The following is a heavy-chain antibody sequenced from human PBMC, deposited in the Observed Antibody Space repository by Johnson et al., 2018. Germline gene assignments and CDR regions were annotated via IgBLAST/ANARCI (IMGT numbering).Heavy chain of an antibody. D-gene: IGHD3-10*01. CDR1: W. V-gene: IGHV3-74*01. Sequence: WMNWVRQAPGKGLVWVSRINSDGSSTSYADSVKGRFTISRDNAKNSLYLEMKSLRADDTAVYYCARALPIELWFGELSPCYMDVWGKGTTVTVSS. CDR3: ARALPIELWFGELSPCYMDV. J-gene: IGHJ6*03. CDR2: INSDGSST.